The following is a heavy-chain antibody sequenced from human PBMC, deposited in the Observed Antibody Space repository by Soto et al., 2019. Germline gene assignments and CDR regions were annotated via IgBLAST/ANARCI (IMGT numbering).Heavy chain of an antibody. D-gene: IGHD2-2*01. CDR2: ISGSGGST. V-gene: IGHV3-23*01. CDR3: AKGGPIVPAAMPVRYYYYMDV. J-gene: IGHJ6*03. CDR1: GFTFSSYA. Sequence: GGSLRLSCAASGFTFSSYAMSWVRQAPGKGLEWVSAISGSGGSTYYADSVKGRFTISRDNSKNTLYLQMNSLRAEDTAVYYCAKGGPIVPAAMPVRYYYYMDVWGKGTTVTVSS.